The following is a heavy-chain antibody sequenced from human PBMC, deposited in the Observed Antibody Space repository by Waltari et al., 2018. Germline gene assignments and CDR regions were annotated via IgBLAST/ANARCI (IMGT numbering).Heavy chain of an antibody. CDR2: IWYDGSNK. CDR1: GFTFSSYG. J-gene: IGHJ2*01. Sequence: QVQLVESGGGVVQPGRSLRLSCAASGFTFSSYGMHWVRQAPGKGLEWVAVIWYDGSNKYYADSVKGRFTISRDISENTLYLRMSSLRVEDSAVYYCARGGMTGNTRYAPWYFDVWGRGTLVTVSS. CDR3: ARGGMTGNTRYAPWYFDV. D-gene: IGHD1-7*01. V-gene: IGHV3-33*01.